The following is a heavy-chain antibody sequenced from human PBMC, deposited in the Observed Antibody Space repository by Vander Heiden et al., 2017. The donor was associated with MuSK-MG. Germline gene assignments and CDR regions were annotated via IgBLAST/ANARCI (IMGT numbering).Heavy chain of an antibody. Sequence: SSGYCGGWISPPPGNGLEWMWSIYYSGSTYDTPFLKSRVTISVDMCKNTFSLKLSSVTAADTAVYYFAREDERARAFDIWGQGTTVTVSS. CDR3: AREDERARAFDI. J-gene: IGHJ3*02. CDR1: SSGYC. CDR2: IYYSGST. V-gene: IGHV4-39*07.